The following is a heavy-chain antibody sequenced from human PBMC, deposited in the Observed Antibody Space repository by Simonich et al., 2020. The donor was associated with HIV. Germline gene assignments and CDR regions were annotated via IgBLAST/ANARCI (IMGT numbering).Heavy chain of an antibody. Sequence: EVQLVQSGAAVKKPGESLKISCQGSGYSFTNYWIAWVRQMPGKGLDWMGIIYPGVSDTKYSPSFQGLVTISADKSISTAYLQWISLKASDTAMYYCARRPMVVKAYYFDYWGQGTLVTVSS. D-gene: IGHD2-15*01. CDR1: GYSFTNYW. CDR3: ARRPMVVKAYYFDY. V-gene: IGHV5-51*03. CDR2: IYPGVSDT. J-gene: IGHJ4*02.